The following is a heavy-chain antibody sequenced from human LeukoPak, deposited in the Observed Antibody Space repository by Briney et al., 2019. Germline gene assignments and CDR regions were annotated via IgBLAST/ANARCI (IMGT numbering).Heavy chain of an antibody. CDR3: AKHAADTAMVGHFDL. CDR2: IYPGESDT. CDR1: GYSFTSYW. V-gene: IGHV5-51*01. J-gene: IGHJ2*01. Sequence: GESLKISCKGSGYSFTSYWIGWVRQMPGKGLGWLGVIYPGESDTRYTPSFQGQVTISADKSISTAYLPWSRLKASDTAMYTSAKHAADTAMVGHFDLWGRGTLVTVSS. D-gene: IGHD5-18*01.